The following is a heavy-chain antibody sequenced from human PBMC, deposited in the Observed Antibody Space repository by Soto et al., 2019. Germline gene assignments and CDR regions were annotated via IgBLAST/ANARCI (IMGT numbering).Heavy chain of an antibody. CDR3: ARDVEGSGSYHDY. D-gene: IGHD1-26*01. V-gene: IGHV1-69*04. CDR1: GGTFSSYT. Sequence: ASVKVSCKASGGTFSSYTISWVRQAPGQGLEWMGRIIPILGIANYAQKFQGRVTITADKSTSTAYMELSSLRSEDTAVYYCARDVEGSGSYHDYWGQGTLVTVSS. J-gene: IGHJ4*02. CDR2: IIPILGIA.